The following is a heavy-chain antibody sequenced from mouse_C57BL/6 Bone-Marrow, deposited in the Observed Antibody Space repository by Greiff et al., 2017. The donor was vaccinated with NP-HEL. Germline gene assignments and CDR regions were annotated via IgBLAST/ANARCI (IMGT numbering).Heavy chain of an antibody. CDR2: ISYSGST. Sequence: DVKLQESGPGLAKPSQTLSLTCSVTGYSITSDYWNWIRKFPGNKLEYMGYISYSGSTYYNPSLKSRISITRDTSKNQYYLQLNSVTTEDTATYYCSRSPLWLRRNYYAMDYRGQGTSVTVSS. D-gene: IGHD2-2*01. J-gene: IGHJ4*01. CDR1: GYSITSDY. V-gene: IGHV3-8*01. CDR3: SRSPLWLRRNYYAMDY.